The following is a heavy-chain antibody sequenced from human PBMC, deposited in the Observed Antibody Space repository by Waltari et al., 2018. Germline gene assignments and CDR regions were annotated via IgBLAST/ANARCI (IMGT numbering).Heavy chain of an antibody. J-gene: IGHJ5*02. Sequence: QVQLQQWGAGLLKPSETLSLTCAVYGGSFSGYYWSWIRQPPGKGLEWIGEINHSGSTNYNPSLKSRVTISVDTSKNQFSLTLDSVTATDTAVYYCARDVWSSAWPNRPDWFDPWGQGAVVAVS. CDR2: INHSGST. D-gene: IGHD3-3*01. V-gene: IGHV4-34*01. CDR3: ARDVWSSAWPNRPDWFDP. CDR1: GGSFSGYY.